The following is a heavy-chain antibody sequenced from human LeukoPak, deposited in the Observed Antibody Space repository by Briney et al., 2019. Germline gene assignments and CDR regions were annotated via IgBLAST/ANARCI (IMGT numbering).Heavy chain of an antibody. Sequence: ASVKVSCKASGGTFSSYAISWVRQAPGQGLEWMGRIIPILGIANCAQKFQGRVTITADKSTSTAYMELSSLRSEDAAVYYCARDGSKILTGYFDYWGQGTLVTVSS. V-gene: IGHV1-69*04. CDR2: IIPILGIA. D-gene: IGHD3-9*01. CDR3: ARDGSKILTGYFDY. CDR1: GGTFSSYA. J-gene: IGHJ4*02.